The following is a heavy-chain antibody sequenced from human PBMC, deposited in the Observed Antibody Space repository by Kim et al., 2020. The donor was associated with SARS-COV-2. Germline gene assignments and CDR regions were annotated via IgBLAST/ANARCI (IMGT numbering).Heavy chain of an antibody. CDR1: GFTFSSFA. V-gene: IGHV3-23*01. Sequence: LSLTCAAPGFTFSSFAMSWVRQAPGKGLEWVTAISGVGDTTYYADSVKGRFTISRDNSKSTWYLQMNSLRAEDTAVYYCAKSITTSCYTSIDYWGQG. CDR3: AKSITTSCYTSIDY. J-gene: IGHJ4*02. D-gene: IGHD2-2*02. CDR2: ISGVGDTT.